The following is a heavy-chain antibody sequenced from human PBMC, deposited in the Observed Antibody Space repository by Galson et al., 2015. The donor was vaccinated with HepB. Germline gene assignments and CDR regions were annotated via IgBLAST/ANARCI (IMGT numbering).Heavy chain of an antibody. D-gene: IGHD6-13*01. CDR2: ISGSGGTT. CDR1: GFTFSSYA. Sequence: SLRLSCAASGFTFSSYAMSWVRQAPGKGLEWVSSISGSGGTTYYADSVKGRFTISRDNSKNTVYLQMNSLRAEDTAVYYCAKITIAAADTGFFDYWGQGTLVTVSS. V-gene: IGHV3-23*01. CDR3: AKITIAAADTGFFDY. J-gene: IGHJ4*02.